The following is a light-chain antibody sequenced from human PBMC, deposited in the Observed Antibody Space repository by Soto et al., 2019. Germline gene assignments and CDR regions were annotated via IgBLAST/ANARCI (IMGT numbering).Light chain of an antibody. CDR2: DAS. CDR3: QQFHTYPVT. V-gene: IGKV1-13*02. CDR1: ESVTNY. J-gene: IGKJ5*01. Sequence: LTQSPATLSLSPGERGTLSCRASESVTNYLAWYQQKPGRAPTLLIYDASSLESGVPSRFSGSESGTDFTLTISSLQAEDFATYCCQQFHTYPVTFGQGTRLEI.